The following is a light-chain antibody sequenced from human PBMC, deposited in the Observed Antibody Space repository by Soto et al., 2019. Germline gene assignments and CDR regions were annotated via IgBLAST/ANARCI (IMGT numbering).Light chain of an antibody. CDR2: AAS. CDR3: QQYGYSPIT. CDR1: QSVSNY. J-gene: IGKJ5*01. Sequence: ETVWTQSPATLSLSPGENAILSCRASQSVSNYLAWYQQKPGQAPRLPIYAASSRATGIPDRFSGSGSGTDFTLTIDGLEPEDFVVYYCQQYGYSPITFGQGTRLEIK. V-gene: IGKV3-20*01.